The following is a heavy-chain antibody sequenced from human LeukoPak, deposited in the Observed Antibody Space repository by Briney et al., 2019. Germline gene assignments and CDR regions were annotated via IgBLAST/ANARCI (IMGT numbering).Heavy chain of an antibody. D-gene: IGHD6-13*01. J-gene: IGHJ4*02. V-gene: IGHV3-23*01. CDR1: GFTFSSYW. CDR2: ISGSGGST. CDR3: AKDLFDSSSWYTSPPDY. Sequence: GGSLRLSCAVSGFTFSSYWMNWVRQAPGKGLEWVSAISGSGGSTYYADSVKGRFTISRDNSKNTLYLQMNSLRAEDTAVYYCAKDLFDSSSWYTSPPDYWGQGTLVTVSS.